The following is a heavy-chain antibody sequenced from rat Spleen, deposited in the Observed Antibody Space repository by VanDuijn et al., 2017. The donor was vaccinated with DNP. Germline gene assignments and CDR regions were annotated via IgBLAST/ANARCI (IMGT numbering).Heavy chain of an antibody. D-gene: IGHD1-2*01. Sequence: EVQLVESGGGLVQPGRSLKLSCVASGFAFTSYWMTWIRQVPGKGLDWVASITSSGGTSYYPDSVKGRFTISRDNAKNTLYLQMNSLRSEDTATYYCARGGLYYFDYWGQGVMVTVSS. CDR1: GFAFTSYW. V-gene: IGHV5-31*01. J-gene: IGHJ2*01. CDR3: ARGGLYYFDY. CDR2: ITSSGGTS.